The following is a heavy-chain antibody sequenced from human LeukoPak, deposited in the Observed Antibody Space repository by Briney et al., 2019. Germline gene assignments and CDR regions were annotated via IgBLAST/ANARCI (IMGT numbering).Heavy chain of an antibody. Sequence: GGSLRLSCAASGFTFSDNYMSWIRQAPGKGLEWVANIKQDGSEKYYVDSVKGRFTISRDNAKNSLYLQMNSLRAEDTAVYYCARGGYLGQGTLVTVSS. CDR3: ARGGY. J-gene: IGHJ4*02. CDR1: GFTFSDNY. V-gene: IGHV3-7*01. CDR2: IKQDGSEK.